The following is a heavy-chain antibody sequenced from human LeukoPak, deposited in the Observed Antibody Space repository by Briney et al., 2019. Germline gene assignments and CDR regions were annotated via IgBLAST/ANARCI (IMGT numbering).Heavy chain of an antibody. CDR1: GFTFSSYG. D-gene: IGHD3-10*01. CDR3: ARGLGWDYVGSGRFFDY. V-gene: IGHV4-34*01. J-gene: IGHJ4*02. CDR2: INHSGST. Sequence: GSLRLSCAASGFTFSSYGMHWVRQPPGKGLEWIGEINHSGSTNYNPSLKSRVTISVDTSKNQFSLKLSSVTAADTAVYYCARGLGWDYVGSGRFFDYWGQGTLVTVSS.